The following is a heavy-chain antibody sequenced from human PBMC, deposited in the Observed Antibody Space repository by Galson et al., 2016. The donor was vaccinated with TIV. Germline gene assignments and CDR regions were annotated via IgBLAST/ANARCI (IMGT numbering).Heavy chain of an antibody. Sequence: SCKASGYTFSHYYLHWVRQAPGQGFEWMGWVNPKSGDTNYAQKFQGRVAMTRDTSINTAYMELSRLRSDDTAVYYCARDGLDMTTAVALPDYWGQGTLVTVSS. CDR3: ARDGLDMTTAVALPDY. J-gene: IGHJ4*02. V-gene: IGHV1-2*02. CDR1: GYTFSHYY. D-gene: IGHD3/OR15-3a*01. CDR2: VNPKSGDT.